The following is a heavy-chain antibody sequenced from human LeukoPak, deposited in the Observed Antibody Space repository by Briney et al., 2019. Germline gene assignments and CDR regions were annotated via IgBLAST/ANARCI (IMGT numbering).Heavy chain of an antibody. V-gene: IGHV3-23*01. D-gene: IGHD5-18*01. J-gene: IGHJ4*02. CDR2: ITHSGGST. CDR3: AKGATNGYSYGSSFDY. Sequence: PGGSLRLSCDTSGFTFSTYAMNWVRQTPGKGLEWVSGITHSGGSTNYADSVKGRFTISRDNSKNTLYLQMNSLRAEDTAVYYCAKGATNGYSYGSSFDYWGQGTLVTVSS. CDR1: GFTFSTYA.